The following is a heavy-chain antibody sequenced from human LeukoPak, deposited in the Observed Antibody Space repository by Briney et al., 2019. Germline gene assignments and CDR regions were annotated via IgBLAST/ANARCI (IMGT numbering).Heavy chain of an antibody. J-gene: IGHJ4*02. CDR1: GDSISGTYW. Sequence: PSGTLSLTCAVSGDSISGTYWWAWVRQSPEKGLEWIGEIYHSGNTNYNPSLKSRVTISVDTSKNQFSLKLSSVTAADTAVYYCARCRKGGGSCYPDYWGQGTLVTVSS. V-gene: IGHV4-4*02. CDR2: IYHSGNT. D-gene: IGHD2-15*01. CDR3: ARCRKGGGSCYPDY.